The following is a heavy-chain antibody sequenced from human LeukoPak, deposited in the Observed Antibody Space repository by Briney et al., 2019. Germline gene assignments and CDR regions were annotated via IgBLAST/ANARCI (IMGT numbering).Heavy chain of an antibody. CDR2: INPNSGGT. CDR1: GYTFTGYY. V-gene: IGHV1-2*02. J-gene: IGHJ4*02. Sequence: GASVKVSCKASGYTFTGYYMHWVRQAPGQGLAWMGWINPNSGGTNYAQKFQGRVTMTRDTSISTAYMELSRLRSDDTAVYYCARGPSKGMVRGVSLDYWGQGTLVTVSS. D-gene: IGHD3-10*01. CDR3: ARGPSKGMVRGVSLDY.